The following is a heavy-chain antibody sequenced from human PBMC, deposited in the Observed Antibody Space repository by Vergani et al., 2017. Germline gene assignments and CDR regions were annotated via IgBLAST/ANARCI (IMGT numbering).Heavy chain of an antibody. CDR2: IHRSRST. Sequence: QVQLQQWGPGLVTPSGTLSLTCAVYGGSISSDNWWNWVRQAPGKGLQWIGEIHRSRSTNYNPSLRRRVTISLDKSKNQFSLEVTSVTAADTAIYFCARTESFILRYFHWALWGQGTLVTVSS. D-gene: IGHD3-9*01. CDR1: GGSISSDNW. J-gene: IGHJ4*02. CDR3: ARTESFILRYFHWAL. V-gene: IGHV4-4*02.